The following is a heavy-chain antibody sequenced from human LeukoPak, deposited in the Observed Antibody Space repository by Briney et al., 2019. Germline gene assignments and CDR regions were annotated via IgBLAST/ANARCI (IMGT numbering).Heavy chain of an antibody. Sequence: PSETLSLTCAVYGGSFSGYYWSWIRQPPGKGLEWIEEINHSGSTNYNPSLKSRVTISVDTSKNQFSLKLSSVTAADTAVYYCARGWGVVPAAYNYWGQGTLVTVSS. D-gene: IGHD2-2*01. CDR1: GGSFSGYY. CDR3: ARGWGVVPAAYNY. J-gene: IGHJ4*02. CDR2: INHSGST. V-gene: IGHV4-34*01.